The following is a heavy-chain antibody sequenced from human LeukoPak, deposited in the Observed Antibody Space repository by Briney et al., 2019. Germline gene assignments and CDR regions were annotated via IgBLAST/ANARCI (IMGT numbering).Heavy chain of an antibody. CDR3: ARDYGYYSH. Sequence: GGSLRLSCAGSGFTFNTYAMSWVRQAPGQGLEWVSSISGSGGSTYYADAVKGRFTISRDNAKDTLYLQMNSLRAEDTALSYCARDYGYYSHWGQGTLVTVSS. J-gene: IGHJ4*02. D-gene: IGHD3-3*01. V-gene: IGHV3-23*01. CDR2: ISGSGGST. CDR1: GFTFNTYA.